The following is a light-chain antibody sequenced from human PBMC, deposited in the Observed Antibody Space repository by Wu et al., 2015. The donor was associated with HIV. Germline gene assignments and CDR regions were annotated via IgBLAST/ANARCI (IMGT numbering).Light chain of an antibody. CDR1: QSIRSN. V-gene: IGKV1-39*01. CDR2: SAS. Sequence: DFQMTQSPSSLSASVGDRVTITCRASQSIRSNLNWYQQKPGTAPKLLIYSASSLQSGVPSRFSGSGSGTYITLTISSLQPEDFASYYCQQSYSPSPYTFGQGTKLEIK. CDR3: QQSYSPSPYT. J-gene: IGKJ2*01.